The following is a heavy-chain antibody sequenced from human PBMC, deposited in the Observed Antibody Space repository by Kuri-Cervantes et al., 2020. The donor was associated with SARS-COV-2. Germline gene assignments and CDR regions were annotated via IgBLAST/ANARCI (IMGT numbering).Heavy chain of an antibody. V-gene: IGHV3-9*01. CDR2: ISWNSGSI. Sequence: SLKISCAASGFTFDDYAMHWVRQAPGKGLEWVSGISWNSGSIGYADSVKGRLTISRDNANNSLYLQMSSLRAEDTAVYYCALDGVWGKGTTVTVSS. CDR3: ALDGV. CDR1: GFTFDDYA. J-gene: IGHJ6*04. D-gene: IGHD3-3*01.